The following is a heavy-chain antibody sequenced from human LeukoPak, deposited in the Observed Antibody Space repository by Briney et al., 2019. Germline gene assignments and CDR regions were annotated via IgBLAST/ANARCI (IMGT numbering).Heavy chain of an antibody. V-gene: IGHV3-30*03. CDR1: GFTFSSYG. Sequence: GGSLRLSCAASGFTFSSYGMHWVRQAPGKGLEWVAVISYDGSNKYYADSVKGRFTISRDNSKNTLYLQMNSLRAEDTAVYYCATDSSGYYPKYYFDYWGQGTLVTVSS. J-gene: IGHJ4*02. CDR3: ATDSSGYYPKYYFDY. D-gene: IGHD3-22*01. CDR2: ISYDGSNK.